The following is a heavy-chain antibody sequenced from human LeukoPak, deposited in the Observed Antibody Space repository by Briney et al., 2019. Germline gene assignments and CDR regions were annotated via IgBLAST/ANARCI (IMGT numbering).Heavy chain of an antibody. CDR3: AKDGTTTITFDY. CDR1: GFTFSSYA. CDR2: ISGSGGSI. V-gene: IGHV3-23*01. D-gene: IGHD1-1*01. Sequence: PGGSLRLSCAASGFTFSSYAMSWVRQAPGKGLEWVSVISGSGGSIYYRDSVKGRLTISRDNSKNTLYLQMNSLRAEDTAVYYCAKDGTTTITFDYWGQGTLVTVSS. J-gene: IGHJ4*02.